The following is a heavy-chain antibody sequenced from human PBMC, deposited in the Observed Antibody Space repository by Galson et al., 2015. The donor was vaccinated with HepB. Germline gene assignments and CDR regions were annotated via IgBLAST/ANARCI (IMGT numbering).Heavy chain of an antibody. D-gene: IGHD2-15*01. CDR1: EGTFSSYA. V-gene: IGHV1-69*13. Sequence: SVKVSCKASEGTFSSYAISWVRQAPGQGLDWMGGIIPIFGTANYAQKLQGRVTITADGSTSTASMELSSLRSEDTAVYYCARGHCSGGSCYSGYYHYYYMDVWGQGTTVTVSS. J-gene: IGHJ6*02. CDR2: IIPIFGTA. CDR3: ARGHCSGGSCYSGYYHYYYMDV.